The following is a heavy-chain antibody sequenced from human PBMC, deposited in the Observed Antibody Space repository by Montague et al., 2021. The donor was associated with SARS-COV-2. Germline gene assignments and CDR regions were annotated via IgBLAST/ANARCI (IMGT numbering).Heavy chain of an antibody. D-gene: IGHD6-19*01. V-gene: IGHV3-23*03. Sequence: YLRLSCAASGFIFSNYAMNWVRQTPGKGLEWVSVIYGDGSKTYYADSVKGRFTISRDNSKNTLYLQMNSLRTEDTALYYCAKGWDPSGWIAIYDSWGQGTLVPVSS. CDR3: AKGWDPSGWIAIYDS. J-gene: IGHJ4*02. CDR2: IYGDGSKT. CDR1: GFIFSNYA.